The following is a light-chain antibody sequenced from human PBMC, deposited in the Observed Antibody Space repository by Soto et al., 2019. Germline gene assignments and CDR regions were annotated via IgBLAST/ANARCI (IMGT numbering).Light chain of an antibody. CDR1: QSVSSN. CDR3: QQYNNWPV. V-gene: IGKV3-15*01. CDR2: AAS. J-gene: IGKJ1*01. Sequence: EIVMTQSPATLSVSPGERATLSCRASQSVSSNLAWYQQKPGQAPRLLIYAASTRATGIPARFSGSGSGTEFTLTISSLQSEDFAVYYCQQYNNWPVFGQGTKVE.